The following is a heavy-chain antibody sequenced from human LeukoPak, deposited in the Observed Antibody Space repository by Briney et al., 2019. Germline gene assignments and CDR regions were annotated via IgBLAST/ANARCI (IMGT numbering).Heavy chain of an antibody. J-gene: IGHJ5*02. CDR3: ARRGRHIAARPGWFDP. D-gene: IGHD6-6*01. Sequence: GSLRLSCAASGFTFSDYYMSWIRQPPGKGLEWIGEINHSGSTNYNPSLKSRVTISVDTSKNQFSLKLSSVTAADTAVYYCARRGRHIAARPGWFDPWGQGTLVTVSS. V-gene: IGHV4-34*01. CDR2: INHSGST. CDR1: GFTFSDYY.